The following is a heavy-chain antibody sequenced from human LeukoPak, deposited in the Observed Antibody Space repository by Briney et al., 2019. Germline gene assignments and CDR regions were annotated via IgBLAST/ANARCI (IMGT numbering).Heavy chain of an antibody. CDR2: ISGSGGST. V-gene: IGHV3-23*01. Sequence: GGSLRLSCAASEFTFSSYAMSWVRQAPGKGLEWVSAISGSGGSTYYADSVKGRFTISRDNSKNTLYLQMNSLRAEDTAVYYCAKVIYYDSSGYFFDYWGQGTLVTVSS. D-gene: IGHD3-22*01. J-gene: IGHJ4*02. CDR3: AKVIYYDSSGYFFDY. CDR1: EFTFSSYA.